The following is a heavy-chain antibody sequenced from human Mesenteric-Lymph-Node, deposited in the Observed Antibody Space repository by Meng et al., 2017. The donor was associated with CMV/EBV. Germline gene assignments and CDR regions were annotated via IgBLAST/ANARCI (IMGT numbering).Heavy chain of an antibody. CDR3: ARAASGTYFFDS. V-gene: IGHV3-30*02. CDR1: GFTFSSYS. Sequence: GGSLRLSCAASGFTFSSYSMNWVRQAPGKGLEWVTFIRYHGNDQYYADSVKGRFTISRDNSRNRLFLQMNSLRPEDTAVYYCARAASGTYFFDSWGQGTLVTVSS. J-gene: IGHJ4*02. CDR2: IRYHGNDQ. D-gene: IGHD1-26*01.